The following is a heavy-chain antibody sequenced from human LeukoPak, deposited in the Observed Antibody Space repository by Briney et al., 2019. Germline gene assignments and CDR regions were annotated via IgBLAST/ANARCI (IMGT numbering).Heavy chain of an antibody. V-gene: IGHV4-59*01. CDR2: MYYSGTT. CDR1: GDSTSGYY. Sequence: SETLSLTCTVSGDSTSGYYWTWIRQPPGKRLEWIGEMYYSGTTKYNPSLKSRVTISIDATKNQVSLNLTSVTAADTAVYYCARDPSFTAGYFDSWGQGTLVSVSS. D-gene: IGHD3-16*01. CDR3: ARDPSFTAGYFDS. J-gene: IGHJ4*02.